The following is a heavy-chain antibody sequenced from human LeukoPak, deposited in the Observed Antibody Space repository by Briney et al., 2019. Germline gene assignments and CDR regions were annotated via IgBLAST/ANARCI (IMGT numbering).Heavy chain of an antibody. CDR2: ISGSGGST. CDR3: AKSQYYYMDV. Sequence: GRCLRLSCAASGFTFSSYAMSWVRQAPGKGLEWVSSISGSGGSTYYADSVKGRFTISRDNSKNTLYLQMNSLRAEDTAVYYCAKSQYYYMDVWGKGTTVTVS. CDR1: GFTFSSYA. J-gene: IGHJ6*03. V-gene: IGHV3-23*01.